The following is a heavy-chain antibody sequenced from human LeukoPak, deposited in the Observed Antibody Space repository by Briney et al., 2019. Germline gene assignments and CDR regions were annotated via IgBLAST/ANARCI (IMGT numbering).Heavy chain of an antibody. Sequence: TGGSLRLSCAASGFTFSRYSMTWVRQAPGKGLEWVSSISTSSSYIYYADSVKGRFTISRDNAKNSLYLHMNSLRAEDTAVYYCAELGITMIGGVWGKGTTVTISS. D-gene: IGHD3-10*02. V-gene: IGHV3-21*01. CDR3: AELGITMIGGV. CDR1: GFTFSRYS. CDR2: ISTSSSYI. J-gene: IGHJ6*04.